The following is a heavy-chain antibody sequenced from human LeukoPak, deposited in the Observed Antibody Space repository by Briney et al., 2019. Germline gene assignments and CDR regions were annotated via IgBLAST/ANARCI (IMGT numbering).Heavy chain of an antibody. J-gene: IGHJ6*02. CDR2: ISWNSGGI. Sequence: WVRQAPGKGLEWVSSISWNSGGIGYADSVKGRFTISRDNAKNSLYLQMNSLRAEDTALYYCAKDSGGGGNYYGVDAWGQGTTVTVSS. V-gene: IGHV3-9*01. D-gene: IGHD2-15*01. CDR3: AKDSGGGGNYYGVDA.